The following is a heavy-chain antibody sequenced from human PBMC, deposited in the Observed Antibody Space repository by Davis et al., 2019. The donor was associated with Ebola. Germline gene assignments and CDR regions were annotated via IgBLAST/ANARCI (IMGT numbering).Heavy chain of an antibody. CDR1: GFTFSSYS. J-gene: IGHJ3*02. V-gene: IGHV3-48*02. Sequence: PGGSLRLSCAASGFTFSSYSLNWVRQAPGKGLEWVSYITTTSSTIYYADSVKGRFTISRDNAKNSLYLQMNSLRDEDTAVYYCARGWDYVDIWGHGTMVTVSS. CDR2: ITTTSSTI. D-gene: IGHD4-17*01. CDR3: ARGWDYVDI.